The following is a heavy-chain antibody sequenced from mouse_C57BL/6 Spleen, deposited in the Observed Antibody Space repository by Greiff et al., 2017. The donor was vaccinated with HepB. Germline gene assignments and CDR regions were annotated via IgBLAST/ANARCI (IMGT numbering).Heavy chain of an antibody. V-gene: IGHV1-18*01. D-gene: IGHD1-1*01. CDR2: INPNNGGT. CDR1: GYTFTDYN. J-gene: IGHJ2*01. CDR3: ARNYEGYFDY. Sequence: EVKLLESGPELVKPGASVKIPCKASGYTFTDYNMDWVKQSHGKSLEWIGDINPNNGGTIYNQKFKGKATLTVDKSSSTAYMELRSLTSEDTAVYYCARNYEGYFDYWGQGTTLTVSS.